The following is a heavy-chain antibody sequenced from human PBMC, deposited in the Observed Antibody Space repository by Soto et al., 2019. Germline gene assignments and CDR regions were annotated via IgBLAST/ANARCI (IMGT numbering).Heavy chain of an antibody. CDR2: IYPGDSDT. D-gene: IGHD6-19*01. CDR1: GYSFTSYW. V-gene: IGHV5-51*01. CDR3: ARLSDYSGWPTDY. J-gene: IGHJ4*02. Sequence: PGESLKISCKGSGYSFTSYWIGWVRPMPGKGLEWMGIIYPGDSDTRYSPSFQGQVTISADKSISTAYLQWSSLKASDTAMYYCARLSDYSGWPTDYWGQGTLVTRLL.